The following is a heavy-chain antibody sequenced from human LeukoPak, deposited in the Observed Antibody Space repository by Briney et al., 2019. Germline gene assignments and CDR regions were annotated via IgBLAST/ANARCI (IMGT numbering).Heavy chain of an antibody. V-gene: IGHV3-73*01. CDR3: TLTAMARRGEVFDI. CDR1: GFTFSGSA. D-gene: IGHD5-18*01. J-gene: IGHJ3*02. Sequence: PGGSLRLSCAASGFTFSGSAMHWVRQASGKGLEWVGRIRSKANSYATAYAASVKGRFTISRDDSKNTAYLQMNSLKTEDTAVYYCTLTAMARRGEVFDIWGQGTMVTVPS. CDR2: IRSKANSYAT.